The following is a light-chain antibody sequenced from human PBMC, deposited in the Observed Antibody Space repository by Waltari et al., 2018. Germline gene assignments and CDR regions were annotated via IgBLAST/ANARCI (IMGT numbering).Light chain of an antibody. CDR1: QSVSSSY. Sequence: ELVLTQSPGTLSLSPGERATLPCRASQSVSSSYLAWYQQKPGQAPRLLTYGASSRATGIPNRFSGSGSGTDFTLTISRLEPEDFAVYYCQQYGSSPTFGQGTRLEIK. CDR3: QQYGSSPT. J-gene: IGKJ5*01. CDR2: GAS. V-gene: IGKV3-20*01.